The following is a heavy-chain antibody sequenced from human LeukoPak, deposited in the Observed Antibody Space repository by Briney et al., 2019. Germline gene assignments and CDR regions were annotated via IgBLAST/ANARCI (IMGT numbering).Heavy chain of an antibody. CDR1: EFSVGSNY. V-gene: IGHV3-66*04. J-gene: IGHJ5*02. CDR3: ARPRVGATGWFDP. D-gene: IGHD1-26*01. Sequence: GGSLRLSCAASEFSVGSNYMTWVRQAPGKGLEWVSFIYSDNTHYSDSVKGRFTISRDNAKNSLYLQMNSLRAEDTAVYYCARPRVGATGWFDPWGQGTLVTVSS. CDR2: IYSDNT.